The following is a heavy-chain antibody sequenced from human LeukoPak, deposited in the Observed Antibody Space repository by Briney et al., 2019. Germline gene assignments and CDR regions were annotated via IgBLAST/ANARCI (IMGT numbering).Heavy chain of an antibody. Sequence: PGGSLRLSCAASGFTFSSYSMNWVRQAPGKGLEWVSYISSSSSTIYYADSVKGRFTISRDNSKNTLYLQMNSLRAEDTAVYCCAIQGYSGSYYPGGYFDYWGQGTLVTVSS. V-gene: IGHV3-48*01. CDR3: AIQGYSGSYYPGGYFDY. J-gene: IGHJ4*02. CDR1: GFTFSSYS. CDR2: ISSSSSTI. D-gene: IGHD1-26*01.